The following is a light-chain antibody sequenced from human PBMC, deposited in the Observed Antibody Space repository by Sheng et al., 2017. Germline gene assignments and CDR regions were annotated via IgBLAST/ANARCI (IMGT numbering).Light chain of an antibody. CDR3: QQSYSPFS. V-gene: IGKV1-39*01. CDR1: QSISSY. J-gene: IGKJ4*01. CDR2: AAS. Sequence: DIQMTQSPSSLSASVGDRVTITCRASQSISSYLNWYQQKPGKAPKLLIYAASSLQSGVPSRFSGSGSGTDFTLTISSLQPEDFATYFCQQSYSPFSFGGGPRWRS.